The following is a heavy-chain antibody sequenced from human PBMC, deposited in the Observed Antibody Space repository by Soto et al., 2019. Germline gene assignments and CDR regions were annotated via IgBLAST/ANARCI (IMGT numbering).Heavy chain of an antibody. V-gene: IGHV4-4*02. D-gene: IGHD2-21*01. J-gene: IGHJ5*02. CDR3: ARDRRNCGVPCYT. CDR1: GASITSSNW. CDR2: VFHGGST. Sequence: QVQLQESGPGLVKPSGTLSLTCAVFGASITSSNWWSWVRQSPGGGLEWIGEVFHGGSTNYNPSLNSRFSVSVDKSKNQFSLILTSLNAADAAVYYCARDRRNCGVPCYTWGQGIRVTVSS.